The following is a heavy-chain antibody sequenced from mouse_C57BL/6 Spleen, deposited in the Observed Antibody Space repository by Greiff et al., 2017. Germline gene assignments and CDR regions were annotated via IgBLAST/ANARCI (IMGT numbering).Heavy chain of an antibody. CDR2: LSYDGSN. CDR1: GYSITSGYF. V-gene: IGHV3-6*01. J-gene: IGHJ1*03. Sequence: EVQLQESGPGLVKPSQSLSLTCSVTGYSITSGYFWYWIRQLPGNNLEWMGYLSYDGSNNYNPSLKNRISITRDTSKNQFFLKLNAVTTEDTATYYCARVTRRRSWYFDVWGTGTTVTVSS. CDR3: ARVTRRRSWYFDV.